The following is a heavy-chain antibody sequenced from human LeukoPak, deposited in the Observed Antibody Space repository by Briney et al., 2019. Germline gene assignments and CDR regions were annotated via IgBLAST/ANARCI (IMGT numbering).Heavy chain of an antibody. Sequence: QTGGSLRLSCAASGFTFSSYAMNWVRQAPGKGLEWVSDISGSGGSTYYADSVKGRFTISRDNSKNTLYLQLNTLRAEDTAVYYCANDQGVSHWYFDLWGRGTLVTVSS. J-gene: IGHJ2*01. CDR3: ANDQGVSHWYFDL. D-gene: IGHD3-10*01. V-gene: IGHV3-23*01. CDR1: GFTFSSYA. CDR2: ISGSGGST.